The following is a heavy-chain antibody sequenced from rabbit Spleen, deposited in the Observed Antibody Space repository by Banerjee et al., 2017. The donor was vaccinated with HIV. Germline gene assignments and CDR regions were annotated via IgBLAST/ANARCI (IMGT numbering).Heavy chain of an antibody. CDR2: IYAGSSGST. J-gene: IGHJ6*01. Sequence: QSLEESGGGLVKPEGSLTLTCKASGFSFSSGYDMCWVRQAPGKGLEWIACIYAGSSGSTYYASWAKGRFTISKTSSTTVTLQMTSLTVADTATYFCARDTGTSFSTYGMDLWGPGTLVTVS. CDR3: ARDTGTSFSTYGMDL. CDR1: GFSFSSGYD. V-gene: IGHV1S40*01. D-gene: IGHD8-1*01.